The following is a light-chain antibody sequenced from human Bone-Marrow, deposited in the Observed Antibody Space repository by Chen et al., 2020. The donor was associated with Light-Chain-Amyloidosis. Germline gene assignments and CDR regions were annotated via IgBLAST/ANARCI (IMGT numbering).Light chain of an antibody. CDR2: RDT. Sequence: SYELTQPPSVSVSPGQTARITCSGDDLPTKYAYWYQQKPGQAPVLVIHRDTERPSGVSERVTGSSSGTTATLTISGVQAEEEADYHCQSADSSGTYEVIFGGGTKLT. V-gene: IGLV3-25*02. CDR3: QSADSSGTYEVI. J-gene: IGLJ2*01. CDR1: DLPTKY.